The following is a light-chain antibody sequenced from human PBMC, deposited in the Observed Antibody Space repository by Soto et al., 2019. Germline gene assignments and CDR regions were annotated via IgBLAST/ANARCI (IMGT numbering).Light chain of an antibody. Sequence: QLVLTQSSSASASLGSSVKFTCTLSSGNSSYIIAWHQQQPGKAPRYLMKLEGSGSYNKGSGVPDRFSGSSSGADRYLTISNLQFADEADYYCETWDSNTRVFGGGTKVTVL. V-gene: IGLV4-60*02. CDR2: LEGSGSY. CDR3: ETWDSNTRV. J-gene: IGLJ2*01. CDR1: SGNSSYI.